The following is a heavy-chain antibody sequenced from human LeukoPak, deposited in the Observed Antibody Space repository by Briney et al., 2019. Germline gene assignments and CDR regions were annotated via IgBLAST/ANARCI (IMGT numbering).Heavy chain of an antibody. J-gene: IGHJ4*02. CDR2: IKQDGSEK. V-gene: IGHV3-7*03. Sequence: GGSLRLSCAASGFTFSLYWMNWVRRAPGKGLEWVANIKQDGSEKNYVGSVKGRFTISRDNAKNSLYLQMNNLRVEDTAMYYCAGGTGFIVKDWGQGTLVTVSS. CDR1: GFTFSLYW. CDR3: AGGTGFIVKD. D-gene: IGHD3-9*01.